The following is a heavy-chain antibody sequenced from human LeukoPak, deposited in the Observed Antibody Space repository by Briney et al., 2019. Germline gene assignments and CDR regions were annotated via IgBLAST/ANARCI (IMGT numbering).Heavy chain of an antibody. CDR1: GGSLSGYY. J-gene: IGHJ6*02. D-gene: IGHD6-6*01. V-gene: IGHV4-34*01. CDR3: ARELAARLSQYGMDV. Sequence: SETLSLTCAVYGGSLSGYYWSWIRQPPGKGLEWIGEINHSGSTNYNPSLKSRVTISVDTSKNQFSLKLSSVTAADTAVYYCARELAARLSQYGMDVWGQGTTVTVSS. CDR2: INHSGST.